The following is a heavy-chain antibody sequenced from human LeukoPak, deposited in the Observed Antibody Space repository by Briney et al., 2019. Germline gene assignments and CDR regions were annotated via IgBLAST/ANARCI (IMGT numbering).Heavy chain of an antibody. CDR1: GDSSSIYY. CDR3: AREFSF. Sequence: SETLSLTCTVSGDSSSIYYWSWIRQPAGKGLEWIGRIYASGSTNYNPSLKSRITMSIDMSKNQFSLKLSSVTAADTAVYYCAREFSFWGQGALVTVSS. CDR2: IYASGST. J-gene: IGHJ4*02. V-gene: IGHV4-4*07.